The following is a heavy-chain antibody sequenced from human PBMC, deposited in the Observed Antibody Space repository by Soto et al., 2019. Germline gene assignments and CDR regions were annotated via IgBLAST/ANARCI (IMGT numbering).Heavy chain of an antibody. Sequence: GSLRLSCAASGFTFSSYSMNWVRQAPGKGLEWVSSISSSSSYIYYADSVKGRFTISRDNAKNSLYLQMNSLRAEDTAVYYCARDDGYSYGLDYWGQGTLVTVSS. CDR3: ARDDGYSYGLDY. D-gene: IGHD5-18*01. J-gene: IGHJ4*02. CDR2: ISSSSSYI. CDR1: GFTFSSYS. V-gene: IGHV3-21*01.